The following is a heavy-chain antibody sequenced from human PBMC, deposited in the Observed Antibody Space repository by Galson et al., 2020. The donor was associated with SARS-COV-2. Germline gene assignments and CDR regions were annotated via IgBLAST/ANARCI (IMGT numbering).Heavy chain of an antibody. CDR2: ISGSGGST. CDR1: GFTFRSYA. D-gene: IGHD3-9*01. CDR3: AKTVGGTYYDILTGYYYYGMDV. J-gene: IGHJ6*02. V-gene: IGHV3-23*01. Sequence: GGSLRLSCAASGFTFRSYAMSWVRQAPGKGLEWVSAISGSGGSTYYADSVKGRFTISRDNSKNTLYLQMNSLRAEDTAVYYCAKTVGGTYYDILTGYYYYGMDVWGQGTTVTVSS.